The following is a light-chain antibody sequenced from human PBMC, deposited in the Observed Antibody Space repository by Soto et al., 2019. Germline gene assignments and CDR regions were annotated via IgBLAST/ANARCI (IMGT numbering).Light chain of an antibody. CDR1: SSDVGGYNY. J-gene: IGLJ2*01. CDR3: SSHTSSSTLV. CDR2: DVS. V-gene: IGLV2-14*01. Sequence: QSVLTQPASVSGSPGQSITISCTGTSSDVGGYNYVSWYQQHPGKAPKFMIYDVSNRPSGVSNRFSGSKSGNTASLTISGLQAEDEADYYCSSHTSSSTLVFGGGTKVTVL.